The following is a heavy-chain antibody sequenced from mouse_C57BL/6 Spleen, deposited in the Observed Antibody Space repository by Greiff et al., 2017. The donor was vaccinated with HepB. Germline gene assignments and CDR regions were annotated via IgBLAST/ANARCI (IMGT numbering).Heavy chain of an antibody. CDR3: ARDIHYFDY. V-gene: IGHV3-6*01. Sequence: EVQLQESGPGLVKPSQSLSLTCSVTGYSITSGYYWNWIRQFPGNKLEWMGYISYDGSNNYNPSLKNRITITRDTSKNQCFLKLNSVTTEDTATYYCARDIHYFDYWGQGTTLTVSS. J-gene: IGHJ2*01. CDR1: GYSITSGYY. CDR2: ISYDGSN.